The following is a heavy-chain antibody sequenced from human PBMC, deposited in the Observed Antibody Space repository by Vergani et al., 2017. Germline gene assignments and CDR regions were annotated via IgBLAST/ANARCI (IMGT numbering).Heavy chain of an antibody. CDR2: IYYSGST. D-gene: IGHD2-2*02. V-gene: IGHV4-59*08. Sequence: QVQLQESGPGLVKPSETLSLTCTVSGGSISSYYWSWIRQPPGKGLEWIGYIYYSGSTNYNPSLKSRVTISVDTSKNQFSLKLSSVTAADTAVYYCARSEYQLLYGYYYGMDVWGQGTTVTVSS. CDR3: ARSEYQLLYGYYYGMDV. CDR1: GGSISSYY. J-gene: IGHJ6*02.